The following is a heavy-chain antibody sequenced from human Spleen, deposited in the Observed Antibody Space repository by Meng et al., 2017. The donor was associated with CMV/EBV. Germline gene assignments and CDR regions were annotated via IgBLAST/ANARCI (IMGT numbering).Heavy chain of an antibody. CDR1: GFSFSTSGVS. V-gene: IGHV2-5*01. CDR3: AHSSTHHDFWTGYYPSYLDP. J-gene: IGHJ5*02. Sequence: SGPTLVKPTQTLTLTCSFSGFSFSTSGVSVGWIRQPPGKALEWLALIYWNDDKRYRPSLESRLIITKDTSKQQVVLIMSDMDPVDTATYYCAHSSTHHDFWTGYYPSYLDPWGQGTLVTVSS. D-gene: IGHD3/OR15-3a*01. CDR2: IYWNDDK.